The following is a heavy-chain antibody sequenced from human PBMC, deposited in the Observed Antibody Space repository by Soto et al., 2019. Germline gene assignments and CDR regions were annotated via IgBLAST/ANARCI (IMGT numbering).Heavy chain of an antibody. V-gene: IGHV4-30-2*01. D-gene: IGHD2-2*01. Sequence: SETLSLTCTVSGRPISGGGYAWSWIRQPPGKGLEWIGYIYHSGSTYYNPSLKRRVTISVDRSKNQSPLKLSSVTAADTAVYYCARVPDRGGQGTLVTVS. CDR2: IYHSGST. CDR3: ARVPDR. CDR1: GRPISGGGYA. J-gene: IGHJ5*02.